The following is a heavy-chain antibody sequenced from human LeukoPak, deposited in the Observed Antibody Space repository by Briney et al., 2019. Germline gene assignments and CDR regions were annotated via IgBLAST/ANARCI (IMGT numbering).Heavy chain of an antibody. CDR2: ITGSGDYT. D-gene: IGHD1-14*01. V-gene: IGHV3-23*01. J-gene: IGHJ5*02. Sequence: GGSLRLSCAASGFTFSSSAMGWVRQAPGKGLEWVSSITGSGDYTYYADSVKGRFTISRDNSRNTLYLQMNNLRADDTAVYYCANKPAGFDPWGQGTLVTVSS. CDR3: ANKPAGFDP. CDR1: GFTFSSSA.